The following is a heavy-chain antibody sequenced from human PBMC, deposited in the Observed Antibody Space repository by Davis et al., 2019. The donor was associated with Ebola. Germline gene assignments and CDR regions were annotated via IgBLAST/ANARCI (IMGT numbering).Heavy chain of an antibody. CDR3: ARDPDTSGYYSWFDP. J-gene: IGHJ5*02. CDR2: INGDSLYT. D-gene: IGHD6-19*01. CDR1: GFTFTDYY. Sequence: GGSLRLSCAASGFTFTDYYMGWIRQAPGKGLEWVSYINGDSLYTNYADSVRGRFTISRDNSKNTLYLQMNSLRVEDTAVYYCARDPDTSGYYSWFDPWGQGTLVTVS. V-gene: IGHV3-11*06.